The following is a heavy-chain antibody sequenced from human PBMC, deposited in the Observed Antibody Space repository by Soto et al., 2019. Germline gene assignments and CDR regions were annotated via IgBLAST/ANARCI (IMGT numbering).Heavy chain of an antibody. CDR2: IYHSGST. D-gene: IGHD6-19*01. Sequence: QLQLQESGSGLVKPSQTLSLTCAVSGGSISSGGYSWSWIRQPPGKGLEWIGYIYHSGSTYYNPSHKSRAPITPDGSKNQFSLDLGSVTAADTAVYYCARAGGLGAVAVDSWGQGTLVTVSS. J-gene: IGHJ4*02. CDR3: ARAGGLGAVAVDS. CDR1: GGSISSGGYS. V-gene: IGHV4-30-2*01.